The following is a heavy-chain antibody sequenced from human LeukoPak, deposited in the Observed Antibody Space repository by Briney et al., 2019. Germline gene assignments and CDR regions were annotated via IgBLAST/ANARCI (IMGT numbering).Heavy chain of an antibody. V-gene: IGHV4-34*01. J-gene: IGHJ4*02. CDR1: GGSFSGYY. CDR2: INHSGST. D-gene: IGHD4-17*01. CDR3: ARDSNDGDYAGVLFDY. Sequence: PSETLSLTCAVYGGSFSGYYWSWIRQPPGKGLEWIGEINHSGSTNYNPSLKSRVTISVDTSKNQFSLKLSSVTAADTAVYYCARDSNDGDYAGVLFDYWGQGTLVTVSS.